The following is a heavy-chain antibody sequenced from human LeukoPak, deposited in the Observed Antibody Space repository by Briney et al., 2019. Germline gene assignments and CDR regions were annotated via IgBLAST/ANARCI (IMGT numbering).Heavy chain of an antibody. CDR1: GFTFSSYA. CDR3: AKRYSSGRDY. J-gene: IGHJ4*02. D-gene: IGHD6-19*01. Sequence: GGSLRLSCAASGFTFSSYAMSWFRQAPGRGLEWVSAIDGSGGSTYYADSVKGRFTISRDNSKNTLYLQMNSLRAEDTAIYYCAKRYSSGRDYWGQGTLVTVSS. CDR2: IDGSGGST. V-gene: IGHV3-23*01.